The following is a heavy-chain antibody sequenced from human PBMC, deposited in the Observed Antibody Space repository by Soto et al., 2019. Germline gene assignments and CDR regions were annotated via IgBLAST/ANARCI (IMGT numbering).Heavy chain of an antibody. D-gene: IGHD1-1*01. J-gene: IGHJ6*02. CDR1: GFTFSSYA. V-gene: IGHV3-23*01. Sequence: PGGSLRLSCAASGFTFSSYAMSWVRQAPGKGLEWVSAISGSGGSTYYADSVKGRFTISSDNSKNTLYLQMNSLRAEDTAVYYCARNDGITRYYYYGMDVWGQGTTVTVSS. CDR3: ARNDGITRYYYYGMDV. CDR2: ISGSGGST.